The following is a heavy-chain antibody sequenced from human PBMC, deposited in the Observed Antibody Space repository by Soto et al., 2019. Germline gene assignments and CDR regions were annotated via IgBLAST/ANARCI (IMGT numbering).Heavy chain of an antibody. CDR3: ARGIAAAGVLAFDY. Sequence: QVQLVQSGAEVKKPGASVKVSCKASGYTFIGYYMHWVRQAPGQGLEWMGWINPNSGATNYAQKFQGWVTMTRDTXXSTAYMELSRLKSDDTAVYFCARGIAAAGVLAFDYWGQGTLVTVPS. D-gene: IGHD6-13*01. V-gene: IGHV1-2*04. CDR1: GYTFIGYY. CDR2: INPNSGAT. J-gene: IGHJ4*02.